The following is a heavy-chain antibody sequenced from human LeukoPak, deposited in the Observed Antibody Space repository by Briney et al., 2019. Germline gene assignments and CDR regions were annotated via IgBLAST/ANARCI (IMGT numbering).Heavy chain of an antibody. D-gene: IGHD3-22*01. Sequence: PSETLSLTCAVYGGSFSGYYWSWIRQPPGKGLEWIGEINHSGSTNYNPSLKSRVTISVDTSKNQFSLKLSSVTAADTAVYYCARGQEPAISDSSGYYYVKGPIDYWGQGTLVTVSS. CDR3: ARGQEPAISDSSGYYYVKGPIDY. J-gene: IGHJ4*02. CDR1: GGSFSGYY. CDR2: INHSGST. V-gene: IGHV4-34*01.